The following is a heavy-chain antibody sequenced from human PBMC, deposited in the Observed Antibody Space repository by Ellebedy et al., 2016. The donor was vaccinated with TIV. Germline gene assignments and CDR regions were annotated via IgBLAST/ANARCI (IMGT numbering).Heavy chain of an antibody. CDR3: ARRLYGDFANWFDP. CDR2: IYWDDRK. D-gene: IGHD4-17*01. J-gene: IGHJ5*02. CDR1: GLSLATSGVG. V-gene: IGHV2-5*02. Sequence: SGPTLVXPTQPLTLTCTFSGLSLATSGVGVGWIRQPPGKALEWLALIYWDDRKYCRPSLKSRLTIAKDTSKNQVVLTMTNMDPVDTATYYCARRLYGDFANWFDPWGQGTLVTVSS.